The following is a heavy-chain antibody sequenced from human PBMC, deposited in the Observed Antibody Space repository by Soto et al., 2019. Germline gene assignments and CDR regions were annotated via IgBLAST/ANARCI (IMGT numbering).Heavy chain of an antibody. D-gene: IGHD3-3*01. V-gene: IGHV3-23*01. CDR2: ISGSGGGT. CDR1: GFTFSSYA. J-gene: IGHJ4*02. Sequence: GGALRLSCAAFGFTFSSYAMSWVRQAPGKGLEWVSAISGSGGGTSYADSVKGRFTISRDTSKNTLYLQMSSLRALDTAVYYCAKEDPRLGYDFWSGYYAHFDYWGQGTLVTVSS. CDR3: AKEDPRLGYDFWSGYYAHFDY.